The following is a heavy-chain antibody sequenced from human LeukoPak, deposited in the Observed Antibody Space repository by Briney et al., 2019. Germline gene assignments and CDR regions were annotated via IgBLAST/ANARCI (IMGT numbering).Heavy chain of an antibody. V-gene: IGHV3-49*05. J-gene: IGHJ4*02. CDR2: IRRKASGGAI. CDR3: SRAQSGSGLGY. D-gene: IGHD6-25*01. CDR1: GFSFADEA. Sequence: KSGGSLRLSCTTSGFSFADEALSWFRQAPGKGLEWVGFIRRKASGGAIEYAASVKGRFTISRDDSNGIAYLQMNSLRAEDTAVYYCSRAQSGSGLGYWGQGTLVTVSS.